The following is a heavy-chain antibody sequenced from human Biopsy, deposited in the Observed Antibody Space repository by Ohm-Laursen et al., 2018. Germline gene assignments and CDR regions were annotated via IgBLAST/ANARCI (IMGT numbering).Heavy chain of an antibody. V-gene: IGHV4-4*07. Sequence: GTLSLTCHVSGGDINNYYWSWIRQPAGKGLEWIGRIYPGGSTNYNPSLKSRVTMSVDTSKKQLSLRLRSVTTADTAVYYCARNEPRSRDGYNLGYWGQGTLVTVSS. J-gene: IGHJ4*02. CDR1: GGDINNYY. CDR2: IYPGGST. CDR3: ARNEPRSRDGYNLGY. D-gene: IGHD5-24*01.